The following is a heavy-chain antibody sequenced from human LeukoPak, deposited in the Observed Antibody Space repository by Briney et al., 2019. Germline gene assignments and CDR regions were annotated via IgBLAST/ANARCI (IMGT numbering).Heavy chain of an antibody. Sequence: GASVKVSCKASGGTFSSYAINWVRQAPGQGLERMGGIIPIFGTPNYAQKFQGRVTIIADESTSTANMELRSLRSEDTAVYYCASDRRYDSSGYYYAWGQGTLVTVSS. J-gene: IGHJ4*02. V-gene: IGHV1-69*13. D-gene: IGHD3-22*01. CDR2: IIPIFGTP. CDR1: GGTFSSYA. CDR3: ASDRRYDSSGYYYA.